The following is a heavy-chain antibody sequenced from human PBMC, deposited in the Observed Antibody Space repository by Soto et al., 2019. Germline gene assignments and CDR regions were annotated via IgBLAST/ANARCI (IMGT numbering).Heavy chain of an antibody. D-gene: IGHD3-10*01. V-gene: IGHV1-2*02. Sequence: GASVKVSCKASGYTFTCYYMHWVRQAPGQGLEWMGWINPNSGGTNYAQKFQGRVTMTRNTSITTAYMELSRLRSDDTAVYYCARGYYCSVKHFDYWGQGTLVTVSS. CDR3: ARGYYCSVKHFDY. J-gene: IGHJ4*02. CDR1: GYTFTCYY. CDR2: INPNSGGT.